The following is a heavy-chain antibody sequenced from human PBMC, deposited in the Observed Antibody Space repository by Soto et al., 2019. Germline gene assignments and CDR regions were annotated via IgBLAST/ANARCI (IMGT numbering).Heavy chain of an antibody. Sequence: SETLSLTCTVSGGSVSSGSYYWSWIRQPPGKGLEWIGYIYYSGSTNYNPSLKSRVTISVDTSKNQFSLKLSSVTAADTAVYYCARERGPIAAAGTLHYYYYGMDVWGQGTTVTVSS. V-gene: IGHV4-61*01. D-gene: IGHD6-13*01. J-gene: IGHJ6*02. CDR3: ARERGPIAAAGTLHYYYYGMDV. CDR1: GGSVSSGSYY. CDR2: IYYSGST.